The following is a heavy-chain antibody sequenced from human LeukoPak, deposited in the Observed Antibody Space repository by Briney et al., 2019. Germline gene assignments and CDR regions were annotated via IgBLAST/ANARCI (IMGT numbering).Heavy chain of an antibody. J-gene: IGHJ4*02. V-gene: IGHV4-4*09. CDR2: IYTSGST. Sequence: SETLSLTCTVSGGSISSYYWSWIRQPPGKGLEWIGYIYTSGSTNYNPSLKSRVTISVDTSKNQFSLKLSSVTAADTAVYYCARDTGYGGNSGYFDYWGQGTLVTVSS. D-gene: IGHD4-23*01. CDR3: ARDTGYGGNSGYFDY. CDR1: GGSISSYY.